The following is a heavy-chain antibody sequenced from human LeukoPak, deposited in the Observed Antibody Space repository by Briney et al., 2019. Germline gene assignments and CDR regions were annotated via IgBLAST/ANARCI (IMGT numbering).Heavy chain of an antibody. D-gene: IGHD7-27*01. J-gene: IGHJ4*02. CDR2: ISPSGDRT. CDR3: AKDHGAGDRYFDY. V-gene: IGHV3-64*04. CDR1: GFTFTNHP. Sequence: GGSLRLSCAASGFTFTNHPMHWVRQASGKRLEYVSAISPSGDRTWYADSVKGRFTISRDNSKNTLYLQMNSLRAEDTAVYYCAKDHGAGDRYFDYWGQGTLVTVSS.